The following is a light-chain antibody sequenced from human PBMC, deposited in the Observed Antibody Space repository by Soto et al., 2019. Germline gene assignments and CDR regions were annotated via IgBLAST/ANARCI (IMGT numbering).Light chain of an antibody. Sequence: QSVLTQPASVSASPGQSISISCTGTSNDVGAFDYVSWYQQHPGKAPKLIIFEVFNRPSAVSTRFSGSKSGSTASLTISGLQAEDEADYFCSSYTTNNAHVFGGGTQLTVL. J-gene: IGLJ7*01. CDR3: SSYTTNNAHV. CDR2: EVF. CDR1: SNDVGAFDY. V-gene: IGLV2-14*01.